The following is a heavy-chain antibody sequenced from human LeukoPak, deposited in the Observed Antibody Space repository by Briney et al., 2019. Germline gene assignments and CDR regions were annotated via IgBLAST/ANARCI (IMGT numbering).Heavy chain of an antibody. V-gene: IGHV3-30*04. CDR3: ARDYPADH. J-gene: IGHJ4*02. Sequence: GGSLRVSPADPGFTFSRFPMYWGCPALGKGLEWVALILFDGRVQKYADSVKGGFSMSRDKSMNTLYLQMHSLRVEDTAVYYCARDYPADHWGQGTLVTVSS. CDR1: GFTFSRFP. CDR2: ILFDGRVQ.